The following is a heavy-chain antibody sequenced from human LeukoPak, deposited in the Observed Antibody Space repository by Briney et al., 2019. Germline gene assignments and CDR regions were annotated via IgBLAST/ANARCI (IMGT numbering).Heavy chain of an antibody. CDR2: ISASGRGI. V-gene: IGHV3-48*03. CDR1: GFAFSSYE. Sequence: GGSLRLSCVASGFAFSSYEMNWVRQAPGKGLEWVSYISASGRGIYYADSVKGRFTISRDIARNSLYLQMNSLRAEDTAVYYCARGYSSSWPEDYWGQGTLVTVSS. CDR3: ARGYSSSWPEDY. D-gene: IGHD6-13*01. J-gene: IGHJ4*02.